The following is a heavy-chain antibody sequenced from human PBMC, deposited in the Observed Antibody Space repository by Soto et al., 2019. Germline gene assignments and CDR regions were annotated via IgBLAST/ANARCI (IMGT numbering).Heavy chain of an antibody. CDR3: AKVDRLTTSNSCFDP. CDR2: IIPIFVTT. J-gene: IGHJ5*02. CDR1: VDTFSTYG. V-gene: IGHV1-69*01. D-gene: IGHD4-17*01. Sequence: HVQLVQSGAEMKKPGSSVKVSCRSSVDTFSTYGLVWVRQAPGQWLVWTGGIIPIFVTTHYEQKCQVSVTSTADESTSTAYMELSSLRSEDTGVYYCAKVDRLTTSNSCFDPWGQGTLVTVSS.